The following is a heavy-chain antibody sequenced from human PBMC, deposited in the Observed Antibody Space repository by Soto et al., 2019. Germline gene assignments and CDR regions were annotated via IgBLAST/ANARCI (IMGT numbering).Heavy chain of an antibody. Sequence: TSVKVSCKASGYTFTRYGISWVRQAPGQGLECMGWISAYNGNTDYAQKFQGRVTMTTDTSTSTAYMDLGSLTSADTAVYYCAMVDLYVTPTPQDVWGQGTTVT. J-gene: IGHJ6*02. V-gene: IGHV1-18*01. D-gene: IGHD2-8*01. CDR3: AMVDLYVTPTPQDV. CDR1: GYTFTRYG. CDR2: ISAYNGNT.